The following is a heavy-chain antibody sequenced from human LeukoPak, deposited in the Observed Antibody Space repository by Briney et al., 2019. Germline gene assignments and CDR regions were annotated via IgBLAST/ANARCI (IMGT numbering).Heavy chain of an antibody. CDR3: AKAGGGTYYDYVWGSYRPYYFDY. J-gene: IGHJ4*02. CDR1: GFSFSTYC. D-gene: IGHD3-16*02. CDR2: ISGSGGST. Sequence: GGSLRLSCAASGFSFSTYCMHWVRQAPGKGLEWVSAISGSGGSTYYADSVKGRFTISRDNSKNTLYLQMNSLRAEDTAVYYCAKAGGGTYYDYVWGSYRPYYFDYWGQGTLVTVSS. V-gene: IGHV3-23*01.